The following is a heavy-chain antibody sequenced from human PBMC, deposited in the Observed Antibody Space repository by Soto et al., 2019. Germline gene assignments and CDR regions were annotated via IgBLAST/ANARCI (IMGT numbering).Heavy chain of an antibody. CDR3: ARGSRTYYDFWSGPYYMDV. J-gene: IGHJ6*03. Sequence: GASVKVSCKASGYTFTSYDINWVRQATGQGLEWMGWMNPNSGNTGYAQKFQGRVTMTRNTSISTAYMELSILRSEDTAVYYCARGSRTYYDFWSGPYYMDVWGKGTTVTVSS. D-gene: IGHD3-3*01. V-gene: IGHV1-8*01. CDR1: GYTFTSYD. CDR2: MNPNSGNT.